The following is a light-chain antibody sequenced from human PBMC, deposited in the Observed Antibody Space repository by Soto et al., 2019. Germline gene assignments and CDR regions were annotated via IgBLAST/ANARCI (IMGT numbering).Light chain of an antibody. CDR2: EVN. J-gene: IGLJ1*01. CDR1: SSDVGGYNY. CDR3: SSYGGFNNVV. Sequence: SALTQPPSASGSPGQSVTISCTGTSSDVGGYNYVSWFQQHPGKAPKLIIHEVNQRPSGVPDRFSGSKSGNTASLTVSGLQAEDEGTYYCSSYGGFNNVVFGTGTKVXV. V-gene: IGLV2-8*01.